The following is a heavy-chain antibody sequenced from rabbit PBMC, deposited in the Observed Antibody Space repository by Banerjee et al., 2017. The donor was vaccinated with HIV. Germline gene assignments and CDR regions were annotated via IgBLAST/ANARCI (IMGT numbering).Heavy chain of an antibody. Sequence: QEQLVESGGGLVQPEGSLTLTCTASGFSFSSSYYMYWVRQAPGKGLEWIGYIDPVFGSTYYASWVNGRFTISSHNAQNTLYLQLNSLTAADTATYFCARLEYGADGHVNLWGPGTLVTVS. CDR3: ARLEYGADGHVNL. J-gene: IGHJ4*01. CDR2: IDPVFGST. CDR1: GFSFSSSYY. D-gene: IGHD2-1*01. V-gene: IGHV1S45*01.